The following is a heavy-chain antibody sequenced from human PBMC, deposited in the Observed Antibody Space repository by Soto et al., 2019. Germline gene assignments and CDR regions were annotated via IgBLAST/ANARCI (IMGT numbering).Heavy chain of an antibody. CDR2: IIPIFGTA. CDR3: ARVNPADSSGYYAHFDY. D-gene: IGHD3-22*01. J-gene: IGHJ4*02. V-gene: IGHV1-69*01. Sequence: QVQLVQSGAEVKKPGSSVKVSCKASGGTFSSYAISWVRQAPGQGLEWMGGIIPIFGTANYAQKFQGRVTITGDESTSTAYMELSSLRSEDTAVYYCARVNPADSSGYYAHFDYWGQGTLVTVSS. CDR1: GGTFSSYA.